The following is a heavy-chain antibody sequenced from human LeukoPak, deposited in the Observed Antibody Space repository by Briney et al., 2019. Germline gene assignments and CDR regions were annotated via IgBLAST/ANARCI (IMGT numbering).Heavy chain of an antibody. CDR3: GRDALVGYFSYYYMDV. CDR2: ISNSGST. CDR1: GGSISSHY. V-gene: IGHV4-59*11. D-gene: IGHD2-15*01. J-gene: IGHJ6*03. Sequence: SETLSLTCTVSGGSISSHYWTWIRQSPVKGLEWIGDISNSGSTSYNPSLKSRVTISIDTSKNQFSLKLSSVTAADTAVYYCGRDALVGYFSYYYMDVWGKGATVTVSS.